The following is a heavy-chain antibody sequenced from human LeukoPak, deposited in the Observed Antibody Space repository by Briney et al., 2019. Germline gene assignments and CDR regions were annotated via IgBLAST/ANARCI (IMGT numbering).Heavy chain of an antibody. CDR1: GFTFSRHG. CDR3: AGRVTGYSSGYVY. CDR2: ISNDGSRK. Sequence: GGSLRLSCAPSGFTFSRHGMHWVRQAPGKGLEWVAIISNDGSRKYYAHSVEGRFTISRDNSENIVYLQMNNLRAEDTAVYYCAGRVTGYSSGYVYWGQGTLVTVSS. V-gene: IGHV3-30*03. D-gene: IGHD5-18*01. J-gene: IGHJ4*02.